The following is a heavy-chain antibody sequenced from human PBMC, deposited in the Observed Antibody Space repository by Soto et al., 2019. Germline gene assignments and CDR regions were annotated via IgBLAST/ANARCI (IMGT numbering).Heavy chain of an antibody. CDR1: GGSISSGGYS. CDR2: IYHSGST. CDR3: ARATLDYYDSSGYYNSYFDY. J-gene: IGHJ4*02. V-gene: IGHV4-30-2*01. Sequence: QLQLQESGSGLVKPSQTLSLTCAVSGGSISSGGYSWSWIRQPPGKGLEWIGYIYHSGSTYYNPSLKSRVTISVDRSKNQFSLKLSSVTAADTAVYYCARATLDYYDSSGYYNSYFDYWGQGTLVTVSS. D-gene: IGHD3-22*01.